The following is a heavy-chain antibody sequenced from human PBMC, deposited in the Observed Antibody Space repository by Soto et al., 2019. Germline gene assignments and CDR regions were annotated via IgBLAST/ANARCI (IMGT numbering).Heavy chain of an antibody. D-gene: IGHD3-16*01. CDR2: IGPYGTNA. CDR3: ASGGDTDVGFQFDY. J-gene: IGHJ4*02. V-gene: IGHV1-18*01. CDR1: GYTFTTYG. Sequence: QVLLVQSGPEIKKPGASVRVSCEASGYTFTTYGITWVRQAPGQGLEWMGWIGPYGTNARYSQRVQARLTMTTDTSARTARMELRSLRSDDTAVYYCASGGDTDVGFQFDYCGQGTLVTASS.